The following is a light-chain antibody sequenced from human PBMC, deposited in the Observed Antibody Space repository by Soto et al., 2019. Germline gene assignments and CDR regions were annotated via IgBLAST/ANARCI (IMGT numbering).Light chain of an antibody. CDR1: QSIKTW. CDR2: DAS. Sequence: DIQMTQSPSALSASVGDRVTITCRASQSIKTWLAWYQRKPGRPTNLLIYDASSLQSGVPSRFSGSGSGTEFTLIISFQPQDDSTTYCCQQYNSFVTFGQGTRL. CDR3: QQYNSFVT. J-gene: IGKJ2*01. V-gene: IGKV1-5*01.